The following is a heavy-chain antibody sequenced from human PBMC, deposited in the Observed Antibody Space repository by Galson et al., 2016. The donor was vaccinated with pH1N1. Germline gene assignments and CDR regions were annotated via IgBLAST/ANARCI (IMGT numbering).Heavy chain of an antibody. D-gene: IGHD1-7*01. CDR1: GFSFNTSW. J-gene: IGHJ4*02. Sequence: SLRLSCAASGFSFNTSWMHWVRQAPGKGLVCVSRINSDGSRVTYADSVRGRLTISRDNAKYTVYLQMNSLRVEDTAVYYCASPIRIVWGTTVRDYWGQGTRVTVSS. CDR2: INSDGSRV. V-gene: IGHV3-74*01. CDR3: ASPIRIVWGTTVRDY.